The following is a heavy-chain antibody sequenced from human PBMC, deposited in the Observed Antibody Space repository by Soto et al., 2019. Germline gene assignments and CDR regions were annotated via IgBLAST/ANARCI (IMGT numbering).Heavy chain of an antibody. CDR3: AKDLSSSGYYYSTFDY. J-gene: IGHJ4*02. V-gene: IGHV3-23*01. D-gene: IGHD3-22*01. CDR2: ISGSGGST. CDR1: GFTFSSHA. Sequence: GGSLRLSCAASGFTFSSHAMSWVRQAPGKGLEWVSAISGSGGSTYYADSVKGRFTISRDNSENTLYLQMNSLRAEDTAVYYCAKDLSSSGYYYSTFDYWGQGTLVTVSS.